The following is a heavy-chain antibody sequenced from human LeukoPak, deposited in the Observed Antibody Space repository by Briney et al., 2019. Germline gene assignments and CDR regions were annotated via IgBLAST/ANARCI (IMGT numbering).Heavy chain of an antibody. J-gene: IGHJ4*02. CDR3: AKASWVSSADAVL. Sequence: PGGSLRLSCVASGFTFSSYDMSWVRQAPARGLEWVSSLRGDGETFYAESVKVRFTLSRDDSRNMVFLHLNNLRVEDTALYYCAKASWVSSADAVLWGQGTVVTVS. V-gene: IGHV3-23*01. CDR2: LRGDGET. D-gene: IGHD3-10*01. CDR1: GFTFSSYD.